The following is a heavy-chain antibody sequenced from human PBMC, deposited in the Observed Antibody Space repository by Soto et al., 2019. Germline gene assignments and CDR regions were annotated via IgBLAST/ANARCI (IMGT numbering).Heavy chain of an antibody. CDR3: ARASVAARRRGGFYYDQGMDV. V-gene: IGHV1-18*01. CDR2: ITASNGNA. CDR1: GYTFTNYG. J-gene: IGHJ6*02. Sequence: QVQLVQSGPEVKNPGASLKVSCKASGYTFTNYGITWVRQAPGQGLEWMGWITASNGNANYAREIQGRLTLTRDTSTNTASMELRSLRSDDTAVYFCARASVAARRRGGFYYDQGMDVWGQGTTV. D-gene: IGHD6-6*01.